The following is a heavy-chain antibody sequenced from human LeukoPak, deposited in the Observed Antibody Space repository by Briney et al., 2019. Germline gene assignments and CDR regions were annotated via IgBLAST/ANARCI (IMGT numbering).Heavy chain of an antibody. V-gene: IGHV4-39*01. CDR2: IYYSGST. CDR1: GGSISSSSYS. J-gene: IGHJ4*02. D-gene: IGHD4-17*01. Sequence: SETLSLTCTVSGGSISSSSYSWGWIRQPPGKGLEWIGSIYYSGSTYYNPSLKSRVTISVDTSKNQFSRKLSSVTAADTAVYYCARHPASTVTTSMYYFDYWGQGTLVTVSS. CDR3: ARHPASTVTTSMYYFDY.